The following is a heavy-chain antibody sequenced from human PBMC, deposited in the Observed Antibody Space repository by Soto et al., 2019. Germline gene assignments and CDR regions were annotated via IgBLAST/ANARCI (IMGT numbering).Heavy chain of an antibody. Sequence: EVQLLESGGGLVQPGGSLRLSCAASGFTFSSYAMSWVRQASGKGLEWVSAISGSGGSTYYADSVKGRFTISRDNSKNTLYLQMNSLRAEDTAVYYCAKDRGGSSGWSTAFDYWGQGTLVTVSS. D-gene: IGHD6-19*01. V-gene: IGHV3-23*01. CDR2: ISGSGGST. CDR1: GFTFSSYA. J-gene: IGHJ4*02. CDR3: AKDRGGSSGWSTAFDY.